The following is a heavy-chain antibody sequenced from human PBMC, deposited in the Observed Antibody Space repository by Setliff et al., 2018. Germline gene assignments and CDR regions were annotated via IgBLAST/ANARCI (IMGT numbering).Heavy chain of an antibody. D-gene: IGHD6-13*01. CDR2: IYPSDSHT. V-gene: IGHV5-51*01. Sequence: GESLKISCKPPEDTFSRYWIGGVRQMPGKGLEWLGIIYPSDSHTRYSPSFQGQVTISADKSISTAYLQWSSLKASDTAMYYCARALASAGTVYFDYWGQGTLVTVSS. J-gene: IGHJ4*02. CDR1: EDTFSRYW. CDR3: ARALASAGTVYFDY.